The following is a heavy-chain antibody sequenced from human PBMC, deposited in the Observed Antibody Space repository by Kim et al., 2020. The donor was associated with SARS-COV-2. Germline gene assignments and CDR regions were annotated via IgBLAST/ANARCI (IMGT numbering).Heavy chain of an antibody. D-gene: IGHD2-21*02. V-gene: IGHV1-3*01. Sequence: ASVKVSCKASGYTFTSYAMHWVRQAPGQRLEWMGWINAGNGNTKYSQKFQGRVTITRDTSASTAYMELSSLRSEDTAVYYCARVVEVTTPQPYGMDVWGQGTTVTVSS. CDR1: GYTFTSYA. CDR3: ARVVEVTTPQPYGMDV. CDR2: INAGNGNT. J-gene: IGHJ6*02.